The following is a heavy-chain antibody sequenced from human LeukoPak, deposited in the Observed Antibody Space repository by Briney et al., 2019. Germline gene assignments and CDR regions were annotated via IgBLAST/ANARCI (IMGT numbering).Heavy chain of an antibody. CDR3: ARDRLWGIAVAGHLSSRFDP. V-gene: IGHV1-2*02. D-gene: IGHD6-19*01. Sequence: ASVKVSCKASGYTFTGYYMHWVRQAPGQGLEWMGWINPNSGGTNYAQKFQGRVTMTRNTSISTAYMELNSLRSEDTAVYYCARDRLWGIAVAGHLSSRFDPWGQGTLVTVSS. J-gene: IGHJ5*02. CDR1: GYTFTGYY. CDR2: INPNSGGT.